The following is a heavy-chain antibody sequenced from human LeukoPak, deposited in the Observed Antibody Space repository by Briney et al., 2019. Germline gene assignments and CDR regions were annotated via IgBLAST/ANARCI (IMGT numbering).Heavy chain of an antibody. V-gene: IGHV3-74*01. CDR1: GFTFSTYW. Sequence: SGGSLRLSCAASGFTFSTYWMHWVRQAPGKGLVWVSHINSDGSITNYADSVKGRFTISRDNSKNTLYLQMNSLRAEDTAVYYCAKVPLVLWGYYFDYWGQGTLVTVSS. CDR3: AKVPLVLWGYYFDY. J-gene: IGHJ4*02. CDR2: INSDGSIT. D-gene: IGHD3-10*01.